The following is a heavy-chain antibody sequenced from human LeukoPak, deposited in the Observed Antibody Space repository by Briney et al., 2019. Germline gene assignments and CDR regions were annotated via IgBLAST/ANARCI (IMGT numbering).Heavy chain of an antibody. CDR3: ARGPRAFDY. Sequence: AGGSLRLSCAASGFTFSNYEMTWVRQAPGLGLEWISYISSRGDTIYYADSVKGRFTLSRDNGKNSLYLQVNSLRVEDTAVYYCARGPRAFDYWGQGTLVTVSS. V-gene: IGHV3-48*03. CDR2: ISSRGDTI. J-gene: IGHJ4*02. D-gene: IGHD3-10*01. CDR1: GFTFSNYE.